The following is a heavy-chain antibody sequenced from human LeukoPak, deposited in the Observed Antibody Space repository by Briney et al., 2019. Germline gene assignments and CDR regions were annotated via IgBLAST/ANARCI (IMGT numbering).Heavy chain of an antibody. D-gene: IGHD4-17*01. CDR2: MIPALNTA. J-gene: IGHJ5*02. V-gene: IGHV1-69*11. CDR1: GGAFSSYA. CDR3: ANDFGAS. Sequence: SVKVSCKASGGAFSSYAISWVRQAPGQGLEWMGRMIPALNTANYAQNFQDRVTITSDESTSSVYMHLTSLRSEDMAVYYCANDFGASWGQGTLVTVSS.